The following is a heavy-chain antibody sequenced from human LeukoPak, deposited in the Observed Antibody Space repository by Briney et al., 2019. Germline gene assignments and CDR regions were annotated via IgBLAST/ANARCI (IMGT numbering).Heavy chain of an antibody. D-gene: IGHD3-22*01. V-gene: IGHV1-69*13. CDR3: ARSRYYYDSSGYYDLDY. CDR2: IIPIFGTA. CDR1: GGTFSSYA. J-gene: IGHJ4*02. Sequence: GASVKVSCKASGGTFSSYAISWVRQAPGQGLEWMGGIIPIFGTANYAQKFQGRVTITADESTSTAYMELCSLRSEDTAVYYCARSRYYYDSSGYYDLDYWGQGTLVTVSS.